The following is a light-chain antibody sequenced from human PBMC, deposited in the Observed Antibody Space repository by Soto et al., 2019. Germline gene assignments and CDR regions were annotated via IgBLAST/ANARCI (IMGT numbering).Light chain of an antibody. CDR2: WAS. J-gene: IGKJ3*01. Sequence: DIVMTQSPDSLAVSLGERATINCKSSQSVLFSSNNKNYLAWYQQKPGQPPKLLIYWASTRESGVPDRFSGSGSGTDFTLTISSLQAEDVAVYYCQHYYLTPSFGPGTKVEIK. CDR3: QHYYLTPS. V-gene: IGKV4-1*01. CDR1: QSVLFSSNNKNY.